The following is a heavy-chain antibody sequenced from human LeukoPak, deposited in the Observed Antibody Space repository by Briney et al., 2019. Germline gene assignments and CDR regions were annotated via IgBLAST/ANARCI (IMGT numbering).Heavy chain of an antibody. CDR2: ISGSGGST. Sequence: PGGSLRLSCAASGFTFSSYAMSWVRQAPGKGLEWVSAISGSGGSTYYADSVKGRFTISRDNSKNTLYLQMNSLRAEDTAVYYCAKDSRRDCSGGSCYASFDYWGQGTLVTVSS. D-gene: IGHD2-15*01. V-gene: IGHV3-23*01. CDR1: GFTFSSYA. J-gene: IGHJ4*02. CDR3: AKDSRRDCSGGSCYASFDY.